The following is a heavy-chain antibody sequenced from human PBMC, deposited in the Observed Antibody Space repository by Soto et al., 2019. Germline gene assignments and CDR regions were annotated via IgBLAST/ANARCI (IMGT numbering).Heavy chain of an antibody. CDR2: ISAYNGNT. CDR1: GYTFSSYH. CDR3: ARDLPAVDY. J-gene: IGHJ4*02. V-gene: IGHV1-18*01. Sequence: QIQLVQSGAEVKKPGASVKVSCKASGYTFSSYHITWVRQAPGQGLEWMGWISAYNGNTNYTQNLQGRVTMTTDPSTSTAYMELRSLRSDDTAVYYCARDLPAVDYWGQGTLVTVSS.